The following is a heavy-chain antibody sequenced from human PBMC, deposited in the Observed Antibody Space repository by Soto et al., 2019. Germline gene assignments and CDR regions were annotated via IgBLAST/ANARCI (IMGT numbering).Heavy chain of an antibody. D-gene: IGHD2-15*01. J-gene: IGHJ4*02. CDR2: ISGSGGST. Sequence: GGSLRLSCAASGFTFSSYAMSWVRQAPGKGLEWVSAISGSGGSTYYADSVKGRFTISRDNSKNTLYLQMNSLRAEDTAVYYCAKARHIVVVVAALWTPFDYWGQGTLVTVSS. CDR3: AKARHIVVVVAALWTPFDY. V-gene: IGHV3-23*01. CDR1: GFTFSSYA.